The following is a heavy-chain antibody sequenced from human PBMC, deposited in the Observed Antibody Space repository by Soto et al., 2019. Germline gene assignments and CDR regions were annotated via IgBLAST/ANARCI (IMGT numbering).Heavy chain of an antibody. Sequence: SETLSLTCTVSGGSISSYYWSWIRQPAGKGLEWIGRIYTSGSTNYNPSLKSRVTMSVDTSKNQFSLKLSSVTAADTAVYYCARVGIAAAGTKNYYYYYGMDVWDQGTTVTAP. CDR2: IYTSGST. D-gene: IGHD6-13*01. CDR1: GGSISSYY. J-gene: IGHJ6*02. V-gene: IGHV4-4*07. CDR3: ARVGIAAAGTKNYYYYYGMDV.